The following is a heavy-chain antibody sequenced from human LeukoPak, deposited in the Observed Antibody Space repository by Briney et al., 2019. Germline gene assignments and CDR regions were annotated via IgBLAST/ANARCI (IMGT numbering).Heavy chain of an antibody. CDR2: IKEDGSEK. V-gene: IGHV3-7*01. D-gene: IGHD5-24*01. CDR1: GFTFSNYD. CDR3: ARDKDGPSD. J-gene: IGHJ4*02. Sequence: GGSLRLSCAASGFTFSNYDMNWVRQAPGKGLEWVANIKEDGSEKHYVDFVKGRFTISRDNANNSLFLQMNSLRAEDTAVYYCARDKDGPSDWGQGTLVTVSS.